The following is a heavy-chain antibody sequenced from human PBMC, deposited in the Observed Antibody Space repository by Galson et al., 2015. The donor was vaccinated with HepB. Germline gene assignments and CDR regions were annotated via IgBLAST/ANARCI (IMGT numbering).Heavy chain of an antibody. CDR1: GVSISSSLYY. Sequence: ETLSLTCAVSGVSISSSLYYWGWIRQSPKKGLEWIGSIYYGGRTYFRPSLKSRVTITVETSKNQFSLKLSSVTAADTAVYYCARYSNDVGNFGFYWGQGALVTVSS. CDR3: ARYSNDVGNFGFY. D-gene: IGHD2-15*01. V-gene: IGHV4-39*07. CDR2: IYYGGRT. J-gene: IGHJ4*02.